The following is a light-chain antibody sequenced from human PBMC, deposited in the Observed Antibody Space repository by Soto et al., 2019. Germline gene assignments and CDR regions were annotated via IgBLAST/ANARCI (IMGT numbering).Light chain of an antibody. CDR1: QTISSW. J-gene: IGKJ1*01. CDR2: HAS. V-gene: IGKV1-5*02. Sequence: DIQMTQSPSTLSGSVGDRVTIICRASQTISSWLAWYQQKPGTAPKVLINHASSLQSGVPSRFSGSGSGTEFTLTISSPQPDDFATYYCQQYNSYSFGQGTKVDIK. CDR3: QQYNSYS.